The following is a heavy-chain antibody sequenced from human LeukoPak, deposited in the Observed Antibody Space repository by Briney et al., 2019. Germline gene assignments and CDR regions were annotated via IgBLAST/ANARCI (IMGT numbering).Heavy chain of an antibody. CDR1: GFTFSSYS. D-gene: IGHD6-19*01. J-gene: IGHJ6*03. V-gene: IGHV3-21*01. CDR3: ARDASRSSGYYYMDV. Sequence: PGGSLRLSCAASGFTFSSYSMNWVRQAPGKGLEWVSSISSSSSYIYYADSVKGRSTISRDNAKNSLYLQMNSLRAEDTAVYYCARDASRSSGYYYMDVWGKGTTVTVSS. CDR2: ISSSSSYI.